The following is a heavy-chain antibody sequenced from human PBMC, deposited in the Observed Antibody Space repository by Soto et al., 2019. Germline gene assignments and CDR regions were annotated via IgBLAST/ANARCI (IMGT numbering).Heavy chain of an antibody. CDR1: GGTFSSYA. Sequence: QVQLVQSGAEVKKPGSSVKVSCKASGGTFSSYAISWVRQAPGQGLEWMGGIIPIFGTANYAQKFQGRVTITADESTSTAYMELSSLRSEDTAVYYCARDPSRYNWNDDHYYYGMDVWGQGTTVTVSS. J-gene: IGHJ6*02. CDR2: IIPIFGTA. D-gene: IGHD1-1*01. V-gene: IGHV1-69*12. CDR3: ARDPSRYNWNDDHYYYGMDV.